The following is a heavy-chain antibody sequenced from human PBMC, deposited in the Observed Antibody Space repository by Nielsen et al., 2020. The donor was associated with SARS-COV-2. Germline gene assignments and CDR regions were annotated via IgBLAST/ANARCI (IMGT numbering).Heavy chain of an antibody. Sequence: GSLRLSCAVYGGSFSGYYWSWILQPPGKGLEWIGEINHSGSTNYNPSLKSRVTISVDTSKNQFSLKLSSVTAADTAVYYCARRYSSGWYVFFDYWGQGTLVTVSS. V-gene: IGHV4-34*01. D-gene: IGHD6-19*01. CDR2: INHSGST. J-gene: IGHJ4*02. CDR1: GGSFSGYY. CDR3: ARRYSSGWYVFFDY.